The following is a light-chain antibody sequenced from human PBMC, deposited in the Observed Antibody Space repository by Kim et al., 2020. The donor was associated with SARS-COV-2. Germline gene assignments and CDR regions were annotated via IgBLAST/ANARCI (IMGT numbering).Light chain of an antibody. Sequence: SLAPGERATLSCRASQSVSSFLAWHQQKPGQAPRLLIYGASNRATGIPARFSGSGSGTHFSLTISNLEPEDFAVYYCQQRSSGVSFGGGTKVEI. V-gene: IGKV3-11*01. CDR3: QQRSSGVS. CDR2: GAS. CDR1: QSVSSF. J-gene: IGKJ4*01.